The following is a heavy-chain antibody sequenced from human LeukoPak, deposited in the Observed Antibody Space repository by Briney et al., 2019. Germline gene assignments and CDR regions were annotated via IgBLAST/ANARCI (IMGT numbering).Heavy chain of an antibody. CDR3: AKDIVVVVGATDGKGVFDI. CDR2: ISGSGGRT. Sequence: SGGSLRLSCAAYGFTFSSYAMSWVGQGPGRGLEWVSTISGSGGRTYYADSGKGRFTISRDNSKNALSLQMNSLRAVDTAVYYCAKDIVVVVGATDGKGVFDIGSQGTMVTV. V-gene: IGHV3-23*01. D-gene: IGHD2-15*01. CDR1: GFTFSSYA. J-gene: IGHJ3*02.